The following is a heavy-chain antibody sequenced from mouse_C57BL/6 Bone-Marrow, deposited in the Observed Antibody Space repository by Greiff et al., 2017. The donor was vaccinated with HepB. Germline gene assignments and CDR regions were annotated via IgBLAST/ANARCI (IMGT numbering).Heavy chain of an antibody. CDR3: ARRSPYYYGSSYGY. CDR2: IHPGGGYT. V-gene: IGHV1-63*01. CDR1: GYTFTNYW. Sequence: QVQLQQSGAELVRPGPSVKMSCKASGYTFTNYWIGWAKQRPGHGLEWIGDIHPGGGYTNYNEKFKGKATLTADKSSSTAYMQFSSLTSEDSAIYYCARRSPYYYGSSYGYWGQGTTLTVSS. J-gene: IGHJ2*01. D-gene: IGHD1-1*01.